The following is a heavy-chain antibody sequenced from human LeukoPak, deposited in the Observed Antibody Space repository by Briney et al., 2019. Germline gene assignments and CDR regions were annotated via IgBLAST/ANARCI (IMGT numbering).Heavy chain of an antibody. CDR3: ARAPPLAYCGGDCYFGA. J-gene: IGHJ5*02. CDR2: IYYSGST. Sequence: SETLSLTCTVSGGSISSGGYYWSWIRQHPGTGLEWIGYIYYSGSTYYNPSLKSRVTISVDTSKNQFSLKLSSVTAADTAVYYCARAPPLAYCGGDCYFGAWGQGTLVTVSS. D-gene: IGHD2-21*02. CDR1: GGSISSGGYY. V-gene: IGHV4-31*03.